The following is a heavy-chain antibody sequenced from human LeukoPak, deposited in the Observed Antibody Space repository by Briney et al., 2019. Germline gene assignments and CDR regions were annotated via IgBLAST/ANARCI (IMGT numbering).Heavy chain of an antibody. CDR2: MNPDSGNT. V-gene: IGHV1-8*01. CDR3: ARESLFGESKKQWLPWYGY. Sequence: GASVKVSCKASGYSFKSHDIEWVRQAAGQGPEWMGWMNPDSGNTGYAQKFQGRVTMTRDTSTSTVYMELSSLRSEDTAVYYCARESLFGESKKQWLPWYGYWGQGTLVTVSS. J-gene: IGHJ4*02. CDR1: GYSFKSHD. D-gene: IGHD6-19*01.